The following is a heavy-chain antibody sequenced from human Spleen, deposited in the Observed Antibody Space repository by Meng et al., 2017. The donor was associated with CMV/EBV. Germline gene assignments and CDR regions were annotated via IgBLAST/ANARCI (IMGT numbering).Heavy chain of an antibody. J-gene: IGHJ4*02. V-gene: IGHV4-34*01. CDR1: GESFSDYY. Sequence: SETLSLTCAVYGESFSDYYWNWIRQSPGKGLEWIGEITHTGSANYNPSLKSRVTVSVDMSENQLSLEVRSVTAADTAVYYCTRGRRGLHDFWSGYYPAAYWGQGTQVTVSS. CDR3: TRGRRGLHDFWSGYYPAAY. CDR2: ITHTGSA. D-gene: IGHD3-3*01.